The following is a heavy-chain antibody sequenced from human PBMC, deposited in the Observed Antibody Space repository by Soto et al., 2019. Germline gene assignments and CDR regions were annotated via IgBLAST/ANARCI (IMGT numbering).Heavy chain of an antibody. CDR3: AREGDPGIAAAVKGATIYEIYGMAV. V-gene: IGHV3-48*02. CDR2: ISSSSSTI. D-gene: IGHD6-13*01. CDR1: GFTFSSYS. J-gene: IGHJ6*02. Sequence: PGGSLRLSCAASGFTFSSYSMNWVRQAPGKGLEWVSYISSSSSTIYYADSVKGRFTISRDNAKNSLYLQMNSLRDEDTAVYYCAREGDPGIAAAVKGATIYEIYGMAVCGQRPT.